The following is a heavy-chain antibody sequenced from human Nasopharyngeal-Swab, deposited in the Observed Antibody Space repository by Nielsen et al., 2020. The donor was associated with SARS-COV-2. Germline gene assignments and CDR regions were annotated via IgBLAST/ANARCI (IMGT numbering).Heavy chain of an antibody. CDR1: GSSISSGYY. J-gene: IGHJ4*02. CDR3: ARRSSWYYLDY. CDR2: IYHSGST. D-gene: IGHD6-13*01. Sequence: SETLSLTCAVSGSSISSGYYWGWIRQPPGKGLECIGNIYHSGSTYYNPSLKGRVTISVDTSKNQFSLKLSSVTAADTAVYYCARRSSWYYLDYWGQGILVTVSS. V-gene: IGHV4-38-2*01.